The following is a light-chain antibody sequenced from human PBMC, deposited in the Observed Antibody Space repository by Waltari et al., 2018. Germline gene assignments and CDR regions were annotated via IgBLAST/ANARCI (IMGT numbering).Light chain of an antibody. V-gene: IGLV2-11*01. J-gene: IGLJ2*01. Sequence: SALTQPRSASGSPGQSVPIPCTGTSSDGGRYNSVSWYQQDPAKAPQLLIFDVSERPSGVSYRVSGSKSGNSAALTISGLQAEDEADYHCCSFAARNTVIFGGGTKLTVV. CDR1: SSDGGRYNS. CDR2: DVS. CDR3: CSFAARNTVI.